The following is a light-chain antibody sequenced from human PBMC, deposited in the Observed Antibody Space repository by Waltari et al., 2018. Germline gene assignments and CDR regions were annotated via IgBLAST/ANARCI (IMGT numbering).Light chain of an antibody. CDR2: MAS. V-gene: IGKV1-5*03. Sequence: DIQMTQSPSTLSASVGDRVTITCPASQSISSWLAWYQQKPGKAPKLLIYMASSLESGVPSRFSGSGSGTEFTLTISSLQPDDFTTYYCQQYDSYPHTFGQGTKLEIK. CDR3: QQYDSYPHT. CDR1: QSISSW. J-gene: IGKJ2*01.